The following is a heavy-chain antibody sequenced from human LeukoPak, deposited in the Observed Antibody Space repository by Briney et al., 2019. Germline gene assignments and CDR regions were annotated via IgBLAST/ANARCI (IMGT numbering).Heavy chain of an antibody. D-gene: IGHD5-24*01. CDR3: ARPRDGYNYEAFDI. Sequence: ASVKVSCKASGYTFTGYYMHWVRQAPGQGLEWMVWINPNSGGTNYAQKFQGRVTMTRDTSISTAYMELSRLTSDDTGVYYCARPRDGYNYEAFDIWGQGTMVTVSS. V-gene: IGHV1-2*02. CDR1: GYTFTGYY. J-gene: IGHJ3*02. CDR2: INPNSGGT.